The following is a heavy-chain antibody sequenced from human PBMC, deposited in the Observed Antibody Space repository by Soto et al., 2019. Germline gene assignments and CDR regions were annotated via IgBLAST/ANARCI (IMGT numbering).Heavy chain of an antibody. CDR3: ARDSHYDILTGYSRNAVDI. J-gene: IGHJ3*02. CDR1: GYTFIGYY. CDR2: LNPNSGAT. D-gene: IGHD3-9*01. Sequence: ASVKVSCKASGYTFIGYYMHWVRQAPGQGLEWMGWLNPNSGATNYAQKFQGRVTVTSDTSINTAYMELRRLRSDDTALYYCARDSHYDILTGYSRNAVDIWGQGTMVTVSS. V-gene: IGHV1-2*02.